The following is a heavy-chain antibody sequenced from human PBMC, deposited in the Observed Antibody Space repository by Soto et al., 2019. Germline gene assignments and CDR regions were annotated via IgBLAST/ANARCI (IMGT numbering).Heavy chain of an antibody. D-gene: IGHD3-10*01. V-gene: IGHV4-38-2*01. CDR3: ARVLLWFGELPRCWFDP. J-gene: IGHJ5*02. CDR2: IYHSGST. CDR1: GYSISSGYY. Sequence: LTCAVSGYSISSGYYWGWIRQPPGKGLEWIGSIYHSGSTYYNPSLKSRVTISVDTSKNQFSLKLSSVTAADTAVYYCARVLLWFGELPRCWFDPWGQGTLVTVSS.